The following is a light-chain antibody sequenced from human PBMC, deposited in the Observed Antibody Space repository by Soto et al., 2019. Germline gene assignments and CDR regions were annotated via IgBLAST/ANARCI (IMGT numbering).Light chain of an antibody. CDR3: QQYQFGTSQA. CDR1: QSVSSS. J-gene: IGKJ1*01. Sequence: EVVMTQSPATLSVSPGERATLSCRASQSVSSSLAWYQQKPGQAPRLLIYAASTRATGIPDRFSGSGSGTDFTLTISRLEPEDFAVYYCQQYQFGTSQAFGQGTKVDIK. V-gene: IGKV3D-15*01. CDR2: AAS.